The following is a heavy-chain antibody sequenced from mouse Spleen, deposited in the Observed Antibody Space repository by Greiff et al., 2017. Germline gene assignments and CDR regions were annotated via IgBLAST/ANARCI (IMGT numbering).Heavy chain of an antibody. CDR1: GYTFTSYW. V-gene: IGHV1-5*01. CDR2: IYPGNSDT. J-gene: IGHJ3*01. CDR3: TKYYGNYPWFAY. Sequence: EVQLQQSGTVLARPGASVKMSCKTSGYTFTSYWMHWVKQRPGQGLEWIGAIYPGNSDTSYNQKFKGKAKLTAVTSASTAYMELSSLTNEDSAVYYCTKYYGNYPWFAYWGQGTLVTVSA. D-gene: IGHD2-1*01.